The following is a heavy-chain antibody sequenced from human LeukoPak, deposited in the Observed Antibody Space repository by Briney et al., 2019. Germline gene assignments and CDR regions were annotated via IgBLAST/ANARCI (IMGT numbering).Heavy chain of an antibody. CDR1: GFAFSSYS. Sequence: PGRSLRLSCAVSGFAFSSYSMNWVRQAPGKGLEWVSSISSSSSYIYYADSVKGRFTISRDNAKNSLYLQMNSLRAEDTAVYYCARGQTAMVTGDFDYWGQGTLVTVSS. CDR2: ISSSSSYI. V-gene: IGHV3-21*01. J-gene: IGHJ4*02. D-gene: IGHD5-18*01. CDR3: ARGQTAMVTGDFDY.